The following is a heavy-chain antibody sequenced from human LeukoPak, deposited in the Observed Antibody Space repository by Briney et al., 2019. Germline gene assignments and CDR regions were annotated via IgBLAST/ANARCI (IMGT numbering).Heavy chain of an antibody. D-gene: IGHD5-18*01. J-gene: IGHJ3*02. CDR1: GVSISSSNSY. V-gene: IGHV4-39*07. CDR3: AREDGTSMDNAFDI. Sequence: PSETLSLTCTVSGVSISSSNSYWGWIRQPPGKGLEWIGSIYYSGSTYYNPSLKSRVTISEDPSKNQFSLKLSSVTAADTAVYYCAREDGTSMDNAFDIWGQGTMVTVSS. CDR2: IYYSGST.